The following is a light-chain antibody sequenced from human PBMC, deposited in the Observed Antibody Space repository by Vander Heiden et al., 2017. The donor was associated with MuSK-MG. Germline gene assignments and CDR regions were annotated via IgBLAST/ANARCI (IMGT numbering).Light chain of an antibody. Sequence: DIQLTHSPSSLSASVGDRVTITCRASQRISSYLNWYQQKPGKAPKLLIYAASSLQSGVPSRFSGSGSGTDFTLTISSLQPEDFATYYCQQSDSTPYTFGQGTKLXIK. V-gene: IGKV1-39*01. CDR1: QRISSY. CDR3: QQSDSTPYT. CDR2: AAS. J-gene: IGKJ2*01.